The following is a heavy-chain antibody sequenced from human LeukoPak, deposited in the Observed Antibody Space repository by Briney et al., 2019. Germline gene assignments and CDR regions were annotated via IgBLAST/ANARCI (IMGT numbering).Heavy chain of an antibody. CDR3: ARVKQQLVRLLGRDTTYYYYYYMDV. V-gene: IGHV3-21*01. CDR1: GFTFSSYP. Sequence: GGSLRLSCSASGFTFSSYPFNWVRQAPGKGLEWVSSISTSNTYIYYADSVKGRFTISRDNAKNSLYLQMNSLRAEDTAVYYCARVKQQLVRLLGRDTTYYYYYYMDVWGKGTTVTVSS. D-gene: IGHD6-13*01. J-gene: IGHJ6*03. CDR2: ISTSNTYI.